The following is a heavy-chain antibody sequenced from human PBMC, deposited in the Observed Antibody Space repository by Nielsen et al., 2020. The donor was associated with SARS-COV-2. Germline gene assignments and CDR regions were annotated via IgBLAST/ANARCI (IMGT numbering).Heavy chain of an antibody. V-gene: IGHV4-4*07. Sequence: SETLSLTCAVSGDSMGRYYWSWIRQPAGKGLEWIGRVYSSGSTNYNPSLRNRVTMSVDTSKNHFSLSLTSVTAADTAVYYCARVRITMIVVVDAFDIWGQGTMVTVSS. D-gene: IGHD3-22*01. CDR3: ARVRITMIVVVDAFDI. J-gene: IGHJ3*02. CDR1: GDSMGRYY. CDR2: VYSSGST.